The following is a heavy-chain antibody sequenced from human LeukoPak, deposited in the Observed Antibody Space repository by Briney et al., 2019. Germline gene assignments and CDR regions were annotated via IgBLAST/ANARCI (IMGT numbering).Heavy chain of an antibody. D-gene: IGHD1-14*01. J-gene: IGHJ5*02. CDR2: INHSGST. CDR3: ARGSRRKGRAPNWFDP. CDR1: GGSFSGYY. V-gene: IGHV4-34*01. Sequence: PSETLSLTCAVYGGSFSGYYWSWIRQPPGKGLEWIGEINHSGSTNYNPSLKSRVTISVDTSKNQFSLKLSSVTAADTAVYYCARGSRRKGRAPNWFDPWGQGTLVTVSS.